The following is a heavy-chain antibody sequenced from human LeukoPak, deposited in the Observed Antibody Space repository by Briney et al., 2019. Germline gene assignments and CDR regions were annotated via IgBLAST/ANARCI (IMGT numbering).Heavy chain of an antibody. CDR2: IYYSGST. J-gene: IGHJ3*02. CDR1: GGSISSYY. D-gene: IGHD3-22*01. V-gene: IGHV4-39*01. Sequence: SETLSLTCTVSGGSISSYYWGWIRQPPGKGLEWIGSIYYSGSTYYNPSLKSRVTISVDTSKNQFSLKLSSVTAADTAVYYCARLYRRSSGAFDIWGQGTMVTVSS. CDR3: ARLYRRSSGAFDI.